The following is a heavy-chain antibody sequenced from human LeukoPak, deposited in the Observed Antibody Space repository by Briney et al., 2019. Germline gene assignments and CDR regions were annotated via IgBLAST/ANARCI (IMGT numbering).Heavy chain of an antibody. D-gene: IGHD2-2*01. V-gene: IGHV1-69*05. CDR3: ASGYCSSTSCYAPGI. CDR2: IIPIFGTA. J-gene: IGHJ4*02. Sequence: SVKVSCKASGGTFSSYAISWVRQAPGQGLEWMGGIIPIFGTANYAQKFQGRVTITTDESTSTAYMERSSLRSEDTAVYYCASGYCSSTSCYAPGIWGQGTLVTVSS. CDR1: GGTFSSYA.